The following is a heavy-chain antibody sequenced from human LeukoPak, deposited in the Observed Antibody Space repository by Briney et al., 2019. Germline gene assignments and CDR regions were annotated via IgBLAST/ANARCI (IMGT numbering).Heavy chain of an antibody. CDR3: ARGGSYDFWSGYYRGNWFDP. CDR1: GYTFTSYD. J-gene: IGHJ5*02. V-gene: IGHV1-8*01. CDR2: MNPNSGNT. D-gene: IGHD3-3*01. Sequence: ASVKVSCKASGYTFTSYDINWVRQATGQGLEWMGWMNPNSGNTGYAQKFQGRVTMTRNTSISTAYMELSSLRSGDTAVYYCARGGSYDFWSGYYRGNWFDPWGQGTLVTVSS.